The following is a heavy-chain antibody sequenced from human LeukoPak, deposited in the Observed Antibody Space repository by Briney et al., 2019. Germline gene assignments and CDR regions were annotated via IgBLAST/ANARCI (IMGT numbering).Heavy chain of an antibody. Sequence: GGSLRLSCAASGFTFSSYAMSWVRQAPGKGLEWVSAISGSGGSTYYADSVKGRFTIPRDNSKNTLYLQMNSLRAEDTAVYYCAKSVVPAAIIRYYFDYWGQGTLVTVSS. CDR2: ISGSGGST. CDR3: AKSVVPAAIIRYYFDY. J-gene: IGHJ4*02. V-gene: IGHV3-23*01. D-gene: IGHD2-2*02. CDR1: GFTFSSYA.